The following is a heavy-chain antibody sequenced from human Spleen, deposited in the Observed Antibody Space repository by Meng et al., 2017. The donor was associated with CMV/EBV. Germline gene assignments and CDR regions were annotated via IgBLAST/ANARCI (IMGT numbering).Heavy chain of an antibody. J-gene: IGHJ4*02. V-gene: IGHV1-2*02. Sequence: SCKASGYTFTGYYMHWVRQAPGQGLGWMGWINPNSGGTNYAQKFQGRVTMTRDTSISTAYMELSRLRSDDTAVYYCAGSYNWNYPDYWGQGTLVTVSS. CDR3: AGSYNWNYPDY. CDR2: INPNSGGT. CDR1: GYTFTGYY. D-gene: IGHD1-20*01.